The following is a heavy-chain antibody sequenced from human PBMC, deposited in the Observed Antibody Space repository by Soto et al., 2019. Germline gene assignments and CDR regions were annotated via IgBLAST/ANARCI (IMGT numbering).Heavy chain of an antibody. D-gene: IGHD3-16*01. J-gene: IGHJ4*02. CDR3: AREGDGNYFDY. CDR2: IYYSGST. Sequence: SETLSLTCTVSGGSISSYYWSWIRQPPGKGLEWIGYIYYSGSTNYNPSLKSRVTISVDTSKNQFSLKLSSVTAADTAVYYCAREGDGNYFDYWGQGTLVTVPQ. CDR1: GGSISSYY. V-gene: IGHV4-59*01.